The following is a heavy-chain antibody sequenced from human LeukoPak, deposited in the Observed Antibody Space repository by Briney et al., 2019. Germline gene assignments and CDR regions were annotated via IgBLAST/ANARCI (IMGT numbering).Heavy chain of an antibody. CDR2: INSRSYI. Sequence: GGSLRLSCAASGFNFSNYGMTWVRQAPGKGLEWVSSINSRSYIYYVDSVKGRVTISRDNAKNSLYLQLNSLRPEDTALYFCSTDPRSLLYWGHGTLVTVSS. D-gene: IGHD4-17*01. J-gene: IGHJ4*01. CDR1: GFNFSNYG. V-gene: IGHV3-21*04. CDR3: STDPRSLLY.